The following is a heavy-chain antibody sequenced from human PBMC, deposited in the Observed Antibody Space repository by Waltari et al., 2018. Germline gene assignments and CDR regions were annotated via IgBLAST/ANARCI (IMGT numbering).Heavy chain of an antibody. CDR3: ARHWKKSGYRFDP. Sequence: QLQLQESGPGLVKPSETLSLTCTVSGGSISSSSYYWGWIRQSPGKGLEWIGNIYYSGSTYYGGSTYYNPTLKSRVSISGDTSKNQFSLKLSSVTAADTAVYYCARHWKKSGYRFDPWGQGTLVTVSS. V-gene: IGHV4-39*01. J-gene: IGHJ5*02. D-gene: IGHD5-12*01. CDR2: IYYSGSTYYGGST. CDR1: GGSISSSSYY.